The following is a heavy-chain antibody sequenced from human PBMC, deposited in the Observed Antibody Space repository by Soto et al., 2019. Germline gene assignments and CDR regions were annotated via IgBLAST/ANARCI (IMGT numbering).Heavy chain of an antibody. CDR2: IYTGGST. J-gene: IGHJ4*02. CDR1: GGSISNYY. CDR3: ARASVGPPGGGSWIMPFDY. Sequence: QVHLQESGPGLLKPSETLSLTCTVSGGSISNYYWSWIWQPAGKGLEWIGRIYTGGSTNYNPSLKSRVTMSTDTSKNQFSLRLTSVTAADTAVYYCARASVGPPGGGSWIMPFDYWGQGALVTVSS. D-gene: IGHD2-15*01. V-gene: IGHV4-4*07.